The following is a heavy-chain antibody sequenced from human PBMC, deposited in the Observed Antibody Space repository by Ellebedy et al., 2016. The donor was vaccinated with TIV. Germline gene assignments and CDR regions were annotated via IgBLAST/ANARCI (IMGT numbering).Heavy chain of an antibody. CDR1: RYTFTSYS. D-gene: IGHD2-2*01. CDR2: INASGGGT. V-gene: IGHV1-46*01. Sequence: ASVKVSCKASRYTFTSYSMHWVRQAPGQGLEWLGIINASGGGTTYAQKFQDRVTMTRDTSTSTVYMELSSLRSEDTAVYYCARVPRGYCTSTSCGDIWGKGTTVTVSS. J-gene: IGHJ6*04. CDR3: ARVPRGYCTSTSCGDI.